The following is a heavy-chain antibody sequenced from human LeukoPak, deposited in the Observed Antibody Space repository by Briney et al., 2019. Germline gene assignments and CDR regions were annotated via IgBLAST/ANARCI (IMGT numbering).Heavy chain of an antibody. CDR1: GFTFSSYA. Sequence: TGGSLRLSCAASGFTFSSYAMSWVRQAPGKGLEWVSAISGSGGSTYYADSVKGRFTISRDNSKNTLYLQMNSLRAEDTAVYYCARIGLGYCSGDSCYGSGAFDIWGQGTMVTVSS. D-gene: IGHD2-15*01. CDR2: ISGSGGST. J-gene: IGHJ3*02. CDR3: ARIGLGYCSGDSCYGSGAFDI. V-gene: IGHV3-23*01.